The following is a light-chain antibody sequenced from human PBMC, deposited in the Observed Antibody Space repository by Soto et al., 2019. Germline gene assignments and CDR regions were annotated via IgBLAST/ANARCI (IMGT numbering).Light chain of an antibody. Sequence: EIVLTQSPATLSLSPGERATLSCRASQSVSSYFAWYQQKPDQAPRLLIYDASNRATGIPDRFSGSGSGTDFTLTISSLEPEDFAVYYCQQRSNWPLTFGGGTRVEIK. V-gene: IGKV3-11*01. CDR2: DAS. CDR3: QQRSNWPLT. J-gene: IGKJ4*01. CDR1: QSVSSY.